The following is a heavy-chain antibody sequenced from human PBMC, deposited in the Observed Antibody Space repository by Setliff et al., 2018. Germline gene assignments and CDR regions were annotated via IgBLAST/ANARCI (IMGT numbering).Heavy chain of an antibody. J-gene: IGHJ3*01. CDR2: INPNSGGR. CDR3: AGPFDVGPYPRPIDGLDL. D-gene: IGHD3-9*01. V-gene: IGHV1-2*02. Sequence: ASVKVSCKASGYIFRDYYIHWVRQAPGQGLEWMGWINPNSGGREYAEAFQGRITMTGDTSIKTAFMELRGLTSDDTAVYYCAGPFDVGPYPRPIDGLDLWGQGTRVTVS. CDR1: GYIFRDYY.